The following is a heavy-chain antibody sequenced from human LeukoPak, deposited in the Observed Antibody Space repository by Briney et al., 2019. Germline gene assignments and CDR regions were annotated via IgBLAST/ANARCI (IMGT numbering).Heavy chain of an antibody. CDR1: VFSLRASGMC. V-gene: IGHV2-70*11. Sequence: SGPALVNPTQTFTLTCTFFVFSLRASGMCVSWMGQPPRKALERLARIDWDDDKYYSTSLKTRLTISEDTSKNLVVLTMTNMDPVDTATFYCARYYFDSSGYYRFDYWGQGTLVTVSS. D-gene: IGHD3-22*01. CDR2: IDWDDDK. J-gene: IGHJ4*02. CDR3: ARYYFDSSGYYRFDY.